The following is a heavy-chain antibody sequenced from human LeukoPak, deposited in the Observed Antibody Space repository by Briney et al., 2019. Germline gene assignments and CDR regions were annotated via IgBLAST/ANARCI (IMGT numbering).Heavy chain of an antibody. Sequence: GRSLTLSRLSSGFTFSSYVMHWASQPPSNGLEWVAFIWYDGSNKYYADSVKGRFTISRDNSENTLYLQMSSLRAEDTALYYCARDSGYGYNTFPTADYWGQGSLVTVSS. CDR3: ARDSGYGYNTFPTADY. CDR2: IWYDGSNK. D-gene: IGHD5-24*01. V-gene: IGHV3-33*01. CDR1: GFTFSSYV. J-gene: IGHJ4*02.